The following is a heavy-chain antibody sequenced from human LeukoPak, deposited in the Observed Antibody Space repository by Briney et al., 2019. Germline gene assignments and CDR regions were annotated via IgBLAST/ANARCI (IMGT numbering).Heavy chain of an antibody. Sequence: ASVKVSRKASGYIFTDYYLYWVRQAPGQGLEWIGWISAYNGNTNYAQKLQGRVTMTTDTSTSTAYMELRSLRSDDTAVYYCARGGYYDFWSGYWSPADYWGQGTLVTVSS. CDR2: ISAYNGNT. CDR3: ARGGYYDFWSGYWSPADY. D-gene: IGHD3-3*01. CDR1: GYIFTDYY. V-gene: IGHV1-18*04. J-gene: IGHJ4*02.